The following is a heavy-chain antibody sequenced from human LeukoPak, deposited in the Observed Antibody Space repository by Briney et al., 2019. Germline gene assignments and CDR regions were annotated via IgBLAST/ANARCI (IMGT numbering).Heavy chain of an antibody. J-gene: IGHJ6*02. CDR1: GGSISSYY. CDR3: ARARYYYDSSGYSYGMDV. Sequence: SETLSLTCTVSGGSISSYYWSWIRQPPGKGLEWIGYIYYSGSTNYNPSLKSRVTLSVDTSKNQFSLKLSSVTAADTAVYYCARARYYYDSSGYSYGMDVWGQGTTVTVSS. D-gene: IGHD3-22*01. CDR2: IYYSGST. V-gene: IGHV4-59*01.